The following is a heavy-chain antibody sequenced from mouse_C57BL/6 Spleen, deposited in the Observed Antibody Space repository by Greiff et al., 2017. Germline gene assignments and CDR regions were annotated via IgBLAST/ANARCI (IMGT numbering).Heavy chain of an antibody. CDR1: GYTFTSYW. V-gene: IGHV1-53*01. Sequence: QVQLQQPGTELVKPGASVKLSCKASGYTFTSYWMHWVKQRPGQGLEWIGNINPSNGGTNYNEKFKSKATLTVDKSSSTAYMQLSSLTSEDSAVYECAREGPVAYYSNGAWFAYWGQGTLVTVAA. D-gene: IGHD2-5*01. CDR3: AREGPVAYYSNGAWFAY. CDR2: INPSNGGT. J-gene: IGHJ3*01.